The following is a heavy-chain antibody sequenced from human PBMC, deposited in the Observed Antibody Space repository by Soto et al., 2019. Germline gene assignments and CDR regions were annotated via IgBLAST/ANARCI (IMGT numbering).Heavy chain of an antibody. CDR3: ARSPGGYDFSVDY. CDR1: GGSISSSSYY. Sequence: SETLSLTCTVSGGSISSSSYYWGWIRQPPGKGLEWIGSIYYSGSTYYNPSLKSRVTISVDTSKNQFSLKLSSVTAADTAVYYCARSPGGYDFSVDYWGQGTLVIVSS. J-gene: IGHJ4*02. V-gene: IGHV4-39*01. D-gene: IGHD3-3*01. CDR2: IYYSGST.